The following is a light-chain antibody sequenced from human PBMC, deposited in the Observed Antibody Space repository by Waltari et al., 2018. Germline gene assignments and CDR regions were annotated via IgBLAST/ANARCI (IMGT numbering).Light chain of an antibody. V-gene: IGKV3-20*01. CDR2: GAS. CDR1: QSVRSDF. CDR3: QQSYTTAYT. Sequence: EIVLTQSPGTLSLSPGERATLSCRASQSVRSDFLAWYQQKPGQAPRLLIFGASFRASDIPDRFSGSGSGTDFSLTISSLQPEDFATYYCQQSYTTAYTFGQGTKLEIK. J-gene: IGKJ2*01.